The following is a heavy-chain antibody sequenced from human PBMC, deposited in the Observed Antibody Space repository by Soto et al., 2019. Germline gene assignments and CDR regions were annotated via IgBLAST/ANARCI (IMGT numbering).Heavy chain of an antibody. D-gene: IGHD6-6*01. CDR1: GGTFSSYA. J-gene: IGHJ3*02. CDR3: PSAIFEYSSSSGAFDI. V-gene: IGHV1-69*13. CDR2: IIPIFGTA. Sequence: ASVKVSCKASGGTFSSYAISWVRQAPGQGLEWMGGIIPIFGTANYAQKFQGRVTITADESTSTAYMELSSLRSEDTAVYYCPSAIFEYSSSSGAFDIWGQGTMVTVSS.